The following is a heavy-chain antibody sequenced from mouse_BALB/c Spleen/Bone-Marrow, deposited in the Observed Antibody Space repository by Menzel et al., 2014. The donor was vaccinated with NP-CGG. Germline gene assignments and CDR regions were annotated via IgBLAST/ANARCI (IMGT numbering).Heavy chain of an antibody. V-gene: IGHV1S81*02. CDR1: GYTFTNYY. CDR2: INPSNGGT. D-gene: IGHD2-13*01. CDR3: SRHDYSTPYYARDY. Sequence: QVQLQQSGPELVKPSASVTLSCKASGYTFTNYYIYWVKQRPGQGLEWIGGINPSNGGTKFNEKFKNKATRTIDKSSNTAYIQLSSLTSDDSAVYYCSRHDYSTPYYARDYWGQGTSGTVSS. J-gene: IGHJ4*01.